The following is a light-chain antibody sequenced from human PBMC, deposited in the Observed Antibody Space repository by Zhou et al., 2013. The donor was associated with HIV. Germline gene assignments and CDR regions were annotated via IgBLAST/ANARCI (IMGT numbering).Light chain of an antibody. CDR3: QQHHIYPVT. J-gene: IGKJ5*01. CDR2: KAS. V-gene: IGKV1-5*03. CDR1: QNIDRW. Sequence: DIQMTQSPSTLSASVGDRVTLTCRVSQNIDRWLAWYQQKPGKVPKLLLYKASNLASGVPSRFSGSGSGTEFTLTITSLQPDDFATFYCQQHHIYPVTFGPGTRLQI.